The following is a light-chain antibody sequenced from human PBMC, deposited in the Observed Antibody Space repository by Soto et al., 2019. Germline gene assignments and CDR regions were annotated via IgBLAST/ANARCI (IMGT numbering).Light chain of an antibody. J-gene: IGKJ5*01. Sequence: DIVLTQSPSTLSLSPGERATLSCRASQSVTSYLAWYQQKPGQPPRLLIYEASNRATGVPGRFSGGGSGTDFTLTITSLEPEDFAVYYCQQRYNWSITFGQGTRLEIK. V-gene: IGKV3-11*01. CDR3: QQRYNWSIT. CDR1: QSVTSY. CDR2: EAS.